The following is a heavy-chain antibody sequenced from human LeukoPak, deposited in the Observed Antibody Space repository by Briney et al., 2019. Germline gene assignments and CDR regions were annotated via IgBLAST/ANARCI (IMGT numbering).Heavy chain of an antibody. V-gene: IGHV3-30-3*02. CDR2: ISYDGSNK. CDR3: AKTVHYGDYYYYFDY. J-gene: IGHJ4*02. Sequence: GGSLRLSCAASGFTFSSYAMHWVRQAPGKGLEWVAVISYDGSNKYYADSVKGRFTISRDNSKNTLYLQMNSLRAEDAAVYYCAKTVHYGDYYYYFDYWGQGTLVTVSS. D-gene: IGHD4-17*01. CDR1: GFTFSSYA.